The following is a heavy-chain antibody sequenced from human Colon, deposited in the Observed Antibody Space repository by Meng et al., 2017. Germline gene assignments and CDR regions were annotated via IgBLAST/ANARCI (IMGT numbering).Heavy chain of an antibody. D-gene: IGHD1-26*01. CDR3: ARDKMGATYDAFDI. Sequence: GGSLRLSCAASGFTFSNYWMHWVRQAPGKGLVWVSRINSEGSSTTYADSVKGRFTISRDNAQNTLYLQMKSLRAEDTAVYYCARDKMGATYDAFDIWGQGTMVTVSS. CDR1: GFTFSNYW. V-gene: IGHV3-74*01. CDR2: INSEGSST. J-gene: IGHJ3*02.